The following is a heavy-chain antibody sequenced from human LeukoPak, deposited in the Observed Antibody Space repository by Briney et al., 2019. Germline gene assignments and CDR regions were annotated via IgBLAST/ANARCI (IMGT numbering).Heavy chain of an antibody. J-gene: IGHJ4*02. Sequence: GGSLRLSCAASGFTVSSNYMSWVRQAPGKGLEWVSVIYSGGSTYYADSVKGRFTISRDNSKNTLYLQMNSLRAEDTAVYYFARGLRYFDWYPTDAYYFDYWGQGTLVTVSS. CDR3: ARGLRYFDWYPTDAYYFDY. V-gene: IGHV3-66*01. CDR2: IYSGGST. D-gene: IGHD3-9*01. CDR1: GFTVSSNY.